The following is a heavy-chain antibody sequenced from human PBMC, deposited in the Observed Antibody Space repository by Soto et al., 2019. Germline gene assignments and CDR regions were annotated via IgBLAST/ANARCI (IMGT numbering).Heavy chain of an antibody. CDR3: ARERPGYSSPLPLDY. Sequence: EVQLVESGGGLVQPGGSLRLSCAASGFTFSSYEMNWVRQAPGKGLEWVSYISSSGSTIYYADSVKGRFTISRDNAKNSLYLQMNSLRAEDTAVYYCARERPGYSSPLPLDYWGQGTLVTVSS. V-gene: IGHV3-48*03. CDR2: ISSSGSTI. J-gene: IGHJ4*02. CDR1: GFTFSSYE. D-gene: IGHD6-13*01.